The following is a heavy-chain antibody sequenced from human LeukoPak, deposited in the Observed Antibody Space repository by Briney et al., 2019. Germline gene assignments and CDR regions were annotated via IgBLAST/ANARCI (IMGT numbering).Heavy chain of an antibody. V-gene: IGHV3-11*01. D-gene: IGHD2-8*02. CDR2: ISTSGTTR. CDR1: GFTFSDYY. J-gene: IGHJ4*02. Sequence: GGSLRLSCAASGFTFSDYYMSWIRQAPGKGLEWISYISTSGTTRYYADSVKGRFTISRDYAKNSLYLQMNSLRPEDTAVYYCAKHSCTGGGTCDLNYWGQGTLLTVSS. CDR3: AKHSCTGGGTCDLNY.